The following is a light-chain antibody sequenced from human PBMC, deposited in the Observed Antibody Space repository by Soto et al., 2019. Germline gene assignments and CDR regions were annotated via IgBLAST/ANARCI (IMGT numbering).Light chain of an antibody. CDR3: QQCSDWPRT. CDR1: QSVNSY. J-gene: IGKJ2*02. Sequence: EIVLTQSPATLSLSPGERATLSCRASQSVNSYLAWYQHKPGQAPRLLIYGASNRATGIPARFSAGGSGTDFTLSISSLEPEDFAVYYCQQCSDWPRTFGQGTKVDIK. CDR2: GAS. V-gene: IGKV3-11*01.